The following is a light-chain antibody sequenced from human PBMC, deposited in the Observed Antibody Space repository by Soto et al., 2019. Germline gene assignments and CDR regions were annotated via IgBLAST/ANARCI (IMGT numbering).Light chain of an antibody. CDR2: EAS. CDR3: QQSYGTPYT. Sequence: DIRMTQSPSTLSASVGDRVAITCRASQTVNSYLNWYQQKSGKAPKVLIYEASTLKSGVPSRFSGSGYGTDFTLTISSLQPEDFATYYCQQSYGTPYTFGPGTKVDIK. J-gene: IGKJ2*01. CDR1: QTVNSY. V-gene: IGKV1-39*01.